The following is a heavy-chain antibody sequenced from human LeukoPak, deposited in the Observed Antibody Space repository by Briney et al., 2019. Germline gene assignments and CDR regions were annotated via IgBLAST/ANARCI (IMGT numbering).Heavy chain of an antibody. CDR2: IYHSGST. V-gene: IGHV4-4*02. Sequence: PSETLSLTCAVSGGSISSSNWWSWVRQPPGKGLEWIGEIYHSGSTNYNPSLKSRVTISVDTSKNQFSLKLSSVTAADTAVYYCARAGPRDGYNYPPFDYWGQGTLVTVSS. D-gene: IGHD5-24*01. CDR1: GGSISSSNW. CDR3: ARAGPRDGYNYPPFDY. J-gene: IGHJ4*02.